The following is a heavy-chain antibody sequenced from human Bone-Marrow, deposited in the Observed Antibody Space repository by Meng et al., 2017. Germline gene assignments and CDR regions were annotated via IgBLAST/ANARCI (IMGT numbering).Heavy chain of an antibody. CDR3: SRDRSTYYYGSASYFHFDY. J-gene: IGHJ4*02. CDR2: IIPIFGTA. D-gene: IGHD3-10*01. V-gene: IGHV1-69*06. CDR1: GGTLSSYA. Sequence: SVKVSCKASGGTLSSYAISWVRQAPGQGLEWMGGIIPIFGTANYAQKFQGRVTITADKFTSTAYMELSSLRSEDTAVYYCSRDRSTYYYGSASYFHFDYWGQGTLVTVSS.